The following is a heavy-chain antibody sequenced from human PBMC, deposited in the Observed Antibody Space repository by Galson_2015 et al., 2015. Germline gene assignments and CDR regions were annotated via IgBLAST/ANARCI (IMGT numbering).Heavy chain of an antibody. J-gene: IGHJ4*02. Sequence: SVKVSCKASGYTFTSYAMHWVRQAPGQRLEWMGWINAGNGNTKYSQKFQGRVTITRDTSASTAYMELSSLRSEDTAVYYCARVAIAFDLPFDYWGQGTLVTVSS. D-gene: IGHD3-9*01. CDR3: ARVAIAFDLPFDY. V-gene: IGHV1-3*01. CDR2: INAGNGNT. CDR1: GYTFTSYA.